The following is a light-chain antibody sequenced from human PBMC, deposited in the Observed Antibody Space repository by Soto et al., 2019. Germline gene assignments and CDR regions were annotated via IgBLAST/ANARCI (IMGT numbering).Light chain of an antibody. V-gene: IGLV2-14*03. CDR3: SSYTSSDTLV. J-gene: IGLJ1*01. CDR1: SSDVGGYNY. CDR2: DVS. Sequence: QSALTQDASVSGSPGQSITISCTGTSSDVGGYNYVSWYQQYPGKAPKLMIYDVSSRPSGVSNRFSGSKSGNTASLTISGLQADDEADYYCSSYTSSDTLVFGTGTKLTVL.